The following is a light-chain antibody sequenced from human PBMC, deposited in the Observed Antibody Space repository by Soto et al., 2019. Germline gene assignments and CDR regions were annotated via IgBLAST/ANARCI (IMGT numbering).Light chain of an antibody. CDR3: QHYNSYSEA. CDR1: QSVSGW. Sequence: DIQMTQSPSTLSASVGDTVPFTCRASQSVSGWLACYQQQTGEAPKLLIYDASALPRGVPSRFSGSGAGTKFTLTISSLQPDDFATDYCQHYNSYSEAFGQGTKVDIK. J-gene: IGKJ1*01. CDR2: DAS. V-gene: IGKV1-5*01.